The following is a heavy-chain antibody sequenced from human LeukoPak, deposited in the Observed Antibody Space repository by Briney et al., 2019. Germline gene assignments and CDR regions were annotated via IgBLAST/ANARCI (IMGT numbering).Heavy chain of an antibody. Sequence: SETLSLTCAVYGGSFSGYYWSWIRQPPGKGLEWIGEMNHSGSTNYNPSLKSRVTISVDTSKNQFSLKLSSVTAADTAVYYCASGDYGGNSDYYYGMAAWGQGTTVTVSS. CDR2: MNHSGST. V-gene: IGHV4-34*01. D-gene: IGHD4-23*01. CDR1: GGSFSGYY. CDR3: ASGDYGGNSDYYYGMAA. J-gene: IGHJ6*02.